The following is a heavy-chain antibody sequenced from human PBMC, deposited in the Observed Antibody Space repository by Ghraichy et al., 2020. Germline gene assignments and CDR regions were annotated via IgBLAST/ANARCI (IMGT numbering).Heavy chain of an antibody. Sequence: GGSLRLSCTASGFTFSSYDMAWVRQAPGKGLEWVSGIGNSGGSADFVKGRFSISRDNSKNTLYLQMNSLRAEDTAVYYCAKVPPEKGWQRDWYFDLWGRGTLVPVSS. D-gene: IGHD4-23*01. V-gene: IGHV3-23*01. CDR3: AKVPPEKGWQRDWYFDL. J-gene: IGHJ2*01. CDR1: GFTFSSYD. CDR2: IGNSGGS.